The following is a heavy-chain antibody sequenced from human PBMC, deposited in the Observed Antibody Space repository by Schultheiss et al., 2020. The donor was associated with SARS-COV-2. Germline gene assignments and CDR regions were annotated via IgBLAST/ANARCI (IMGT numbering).Heavy chain of an antibody. CDR2: ISSSSSTI. Sequence: GGSLRLSCAASGFTFSSYSMNWVRQAPGKGLEWVSYISSSSSTIYYADSVKGRFTISRDNSKNMLYLQVNSLRVEDTAVYYCVRGDSSSWNDYWGQGTLVTVSS. J-gene: IGHJ4*02. CDR3: VRGDSSSWNDY. CDR1: GFTFSSYS. D-gene: IGHD6-13*01. V-gene: IGHV3-48*01.